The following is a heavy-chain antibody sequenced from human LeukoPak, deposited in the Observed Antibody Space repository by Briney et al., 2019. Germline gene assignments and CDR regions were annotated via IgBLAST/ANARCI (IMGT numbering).Heavy chain of an antibody. V-gene: IGHV4-59*01. Sequence: PSETLSLTCTISGGSLSSYYWSWIRQPPGKGLEWIGYIYYSGSTNYNPSLKSRVTISVDTSKNQFSLKLSSVTAADTAVYYCATLTLTVPDYWGQGTLVTVSS. CDR3: ATLTLTVPDY. D-gene: IGHD4-17*01. CDR2: IYYSGST. J-gene: IGHJ4*02. CDR1: GGSLSSYY.